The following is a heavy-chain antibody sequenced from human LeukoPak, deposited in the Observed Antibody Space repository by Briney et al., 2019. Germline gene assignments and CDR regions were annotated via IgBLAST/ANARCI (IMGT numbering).Heavy chain of an antibody. Sequence: SGTLSLTCTVSGGSISSYYWSWIRQPPGKGLEWVGYIYYSGSTNYNPSLKSRVTISVDTSKNQFSLKLSSVTAADTAVYYCARDRVTGTYSYYYYMDVWGKGTTVTVSS. CDR1: GGSISSYY. V-gene: IGHV4-59*01. CDR2: IYYSGST. D-gene: IGHD1-7*01. J-gene: IGHJ6*03. CDR3: ARDRVTGTYSYYYYMDV.